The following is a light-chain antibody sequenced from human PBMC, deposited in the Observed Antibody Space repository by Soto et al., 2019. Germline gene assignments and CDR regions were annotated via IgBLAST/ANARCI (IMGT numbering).Light chain of an antibody. Sequence: EIIMTQSPATLSVSPGGRATLSCRASQRVSSNLAWYQQKPGQAPRLLIYGTSTXXXXXXXRFSGSGSGTEFTLTISSLQSEDFAVYFCQQYNNWPLTFGGGTKVDIK. V-gene: IGKV3-15*01. CDR1: QRVSSN. CDR2: GTS. J-gene: IGKJ4*01. CDR3: QQYNNWPLT.